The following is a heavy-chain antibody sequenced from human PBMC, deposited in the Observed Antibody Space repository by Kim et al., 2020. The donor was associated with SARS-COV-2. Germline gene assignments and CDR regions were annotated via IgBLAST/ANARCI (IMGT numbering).Heavy chain of an antibody. D-gene: IGHD1-26*01. V-gene: IGHV3-21*06. CDR3: VRECRGERGSWSLDFGMDV. J-gene: IGHJ6*01. CDR2: ISSIGT. CDR1: EFVFSRYV. Sequence: GGSLRLSCGASEFVFSRYVMAWVRQAPGKGLEWVASISSIGTHEAASIKGRVTISRDNARGSAYFHMNVQRVGQTAVYYCVRECRGERGSWSLDFGMDV.